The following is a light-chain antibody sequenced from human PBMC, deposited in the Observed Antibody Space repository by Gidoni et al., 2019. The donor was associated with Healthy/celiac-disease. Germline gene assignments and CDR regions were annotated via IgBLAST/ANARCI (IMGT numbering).Light chain of an antibody. CDR3: QQYYSTPLT. CDR2: WAS. V-gene: IGKV4-1*01. Sequence: DMVMTQSPDSLAASLGERATINCKSSQTVLYSSNNKNYLAWYQQKPGQPPKLLIYWASTRESGVPDRYSGSGSGTDFTRTISSLQAEDVAVYYCQQYYSTPLTFGGGTKVEIK. J-gene: IGKJ4*01. CDR1: QTVLYSSNNKNY.